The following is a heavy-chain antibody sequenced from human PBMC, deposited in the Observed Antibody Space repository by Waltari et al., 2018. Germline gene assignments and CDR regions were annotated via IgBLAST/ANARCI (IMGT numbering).Heavy chain of an antibody. CDR1: GGSFSGYY. CDR2: INHSGST. CDR3: ARVGRSQKPRVSGSPPRTVRPGYFDY. Sequence: QVQLQQWGAGLLKPSETLSLTCAVYGGSFSGYYWSWIRQPPGKGLEWIGEINHSGSTNYNPSLKSRVTISVDTSKNQFSLKLSSVTAADTAVYYCARVGRSQKPRVSGSPPRTVRPGYFDYWGQGTLVTVSS. J-gene: IGHJ4*02. D-gene: IGHD1-26*01. V-gene: IGHV4-34*01.